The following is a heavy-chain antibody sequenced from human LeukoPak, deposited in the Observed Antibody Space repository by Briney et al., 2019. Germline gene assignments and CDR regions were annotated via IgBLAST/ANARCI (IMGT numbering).Heavy chain of an antibody. CDR2: ISYDGGNK. J-gene: IGHJ4*02. CDR1: GFTFSTYA. CDR3: ARDSTYYYGSGSSGPHYFDY. V-gene: IGHV3-30*01. Sequence: PGRSLRLSCAASGFTFSTYAMHWVRQAPGKGLEWVAVISYDGGNKYYADSVKGRFTISRDNSKNTLYLQLNSLRAEDTAVFYCARDSTYYYGSGSSGPHYFDYWGQGTLVTVSS. D-gene: IGHD3-10*01.